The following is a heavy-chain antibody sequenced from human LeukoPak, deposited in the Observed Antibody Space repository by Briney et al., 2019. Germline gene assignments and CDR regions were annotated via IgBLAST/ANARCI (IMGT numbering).Heavy chain of an antibody. CDR1: GGSFSSYY. D-gene: IGHD6-19*01. CDR3: ARVCCGWYRGAYFDC. Sequence: PSETLSLTCALYGGSFSSYYWGWIRQPPGKGRGWIGEINHSVRTNYNPSLKSRVTISLDKSKNQFTLSRSSVTAADTAVYYCARVCCGWYRGAYFDCWGRGTLITVSA. CDR2: INHSVRT. J-gene: IGHJ4*02. V-gene: IGHV4-34*01.